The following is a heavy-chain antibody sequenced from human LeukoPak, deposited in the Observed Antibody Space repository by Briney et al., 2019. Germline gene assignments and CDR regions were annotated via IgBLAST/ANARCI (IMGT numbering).Heavy chain of an antibody. J-gene: IGHJ6*03. D-gene: IGHD3-16*01. V-gene: IGHV1-8*01. CDR3: ARAAGGTRNYYMDV. CDR1: GYTFSSYD. Sequence: ASVKVSCKASGYTFSSYDVNWVRQVTGQGLEWMGWMNPSSGNTGYAQKFQGRVTIIRNTSISTAYMELSSLRSEDTAVYYCARAAGGTRNYYMDVWAKGTTVIVSS. CDR2: MNPSSGNT.